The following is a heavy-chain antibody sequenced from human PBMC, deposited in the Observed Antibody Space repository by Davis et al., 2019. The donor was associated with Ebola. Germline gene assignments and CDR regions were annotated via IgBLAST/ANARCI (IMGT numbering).Heavy chain of an antibody. CDR2: IYYSGST. D-gene: IGHD1-26*01. V-gene: IGHV4-59*08. CDR1: GDPISDHY. Sequence: PSETLSLTCTVSGDPISDHYWTWLRQPPGRRLEWIGYIYYSGSTNYNPSLKSRLTVSIDTSKSQFSLKLSSVTAADTAVYYCVRHGASGSYNLRDSWFDPWGQGTLVTVSS. J-gene: IGHJ5*02. CDR3: VRHGASGSYNLRDSWFDP.